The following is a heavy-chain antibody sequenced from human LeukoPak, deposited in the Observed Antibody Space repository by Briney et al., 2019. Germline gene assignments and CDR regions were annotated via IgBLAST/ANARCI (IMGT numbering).Heavy chain of an antibody. V-gene: IGHV3-23*01. D-gene: IGHD2-8*01. CDR2: ISAGDDST. Sequence: GGSRRLSCAASGLTFREYAMTWVRQASGKGLEWVSSISAGDDSTYYADSVKGRFTISRDISKNTLFLQMNSLRAEDTAVYYCAKDSVLIPTGWFDPWGQGTLVTVSS. CDR3: AKDSVLIPTGWFDP. J-gene: IGHJ5*02. CDR1: GLTFREYA.